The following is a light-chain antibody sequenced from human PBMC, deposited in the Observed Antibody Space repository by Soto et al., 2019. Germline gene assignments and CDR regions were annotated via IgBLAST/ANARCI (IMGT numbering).Light chain of an antibody. J-gene: IGLJ2*01. CDR3: GTWDSSLSAVV. CDR1: SSNIGNNY. Sequence: QSVLTQPPSVSAAPGQKVTISCSGSSSNIGNNYVSWYQQHPGTAPKLLIYDNNKRPPGIPDRFSASKSGTSATLGITGLQAGDEAEYDCGTWDSSLSAVVFGGGTKVTVL. CDR2: DNN. V-gene: IGLV1-51*01.